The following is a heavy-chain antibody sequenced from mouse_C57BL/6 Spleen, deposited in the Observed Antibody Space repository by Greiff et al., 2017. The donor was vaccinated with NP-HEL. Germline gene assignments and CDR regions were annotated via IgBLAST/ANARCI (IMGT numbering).Heavy chain of an antibody. CDR2: INPSSGYT. V-gene: IGHV1-7*01. J-gene: IGHJ4*01. D-gene: IGHD1-1*01. CDR1: GYTFTSYS. Sequence: QVQLQQSGAELAKPGASVKLSCKASGYTFTSYSMHWVKQRPGQGLEWIGYINPSSGYTKYNQKFKDKATLTADKSSSTAYMQLSSLTYEDSAVYYCAREEDTGAYYGSSYGAMDYWGQGTSVTVSS. CDR3: AREEDTGAYYGSSYGAMDY.